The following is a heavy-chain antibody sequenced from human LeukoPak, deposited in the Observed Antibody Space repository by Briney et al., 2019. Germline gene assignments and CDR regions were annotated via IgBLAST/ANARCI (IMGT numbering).Heavy chain of an antibody. CDR3: VRAHHPGGWFDP. CDR2: INQDGGEI. J-gene: IGHJ5*02. Sequence: GGSLRLSCAASGFTFSSSWMTWVRQAPGKGVEWVASINQDGGEIHYVDSVKGRFTSSRDNAKNSLYLQMNSLTAEDTAVHYCVRAHHPGGWFDPWGQGTLVTVYS. CDR1: GFTFSSSW. D-gene: IGHD3-10*01. V-gene: IGHV3-7*04.